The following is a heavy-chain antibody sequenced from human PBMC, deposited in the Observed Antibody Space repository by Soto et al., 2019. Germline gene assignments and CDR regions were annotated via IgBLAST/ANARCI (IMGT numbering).Heavy chain of an antibody. CDR3: AKDWRSGSDGIDH. J-gene: IGHJ1*01. Sequence: LGLSSGPCGFAFRRYAVCLIRQGRGMGLEWVSVFNSKGDTTCYADSEKGRFTISRDSSKDTVYLQMNSLRAEDTAKYYCAKDWRSGSDGIDHWGQGTPVTVSS. CDR1: GFAFRRYA. D-gene: IGHD3-16*01. CDR2: FNSKGDTT. V-gene: IGHV3-23*01.